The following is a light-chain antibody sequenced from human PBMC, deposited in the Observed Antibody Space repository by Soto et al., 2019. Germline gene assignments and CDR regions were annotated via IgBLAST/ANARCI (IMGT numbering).Light chain of an antibody. J-gene: IGKJ1*01. CDR1: QSVSSN. CDR3: QQYNTWRPWT. Sequence: EIVMTQSPATLSVSPGERATLSCRASQSVSSNLAWYQQKPGQAPRLLIYGASTRATGIPARFSGSESGTEFSLTICSLQSEDFAVNYCQQYNTWRPWTFGHGTKVEIK. V-gene: IGKV3-15*01. CDR2: GAS.